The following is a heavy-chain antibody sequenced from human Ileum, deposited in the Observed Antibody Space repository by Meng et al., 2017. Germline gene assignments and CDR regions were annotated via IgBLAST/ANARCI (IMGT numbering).Heavy chain of an antibody. D-gene: IGHD1-1*01. CDR3: AREGAYNGGDY. CDR2: MNTDKGNT. V-gene: IGHV1-18*01. CDR1: GYTFTTYG. J-gene: IGHJ4*02. Sequence: QVQLVPSGAEVKKPVASVKVSCKASGYTFTTYGISWVRQAPGQGLEWMGWMNTDKGNTNYAQKFQGRVTMTRDTSTSTAYMELRSLRSDDTAVYYCAREGAYNGGDYWGQGTLVTVSS.